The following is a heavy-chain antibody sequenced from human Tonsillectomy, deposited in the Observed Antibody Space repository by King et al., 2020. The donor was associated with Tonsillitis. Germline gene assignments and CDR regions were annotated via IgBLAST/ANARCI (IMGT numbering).Heavy chain of an antibody. CDR3: ARRKWEYNWFDP. V-gene: IGHV4-39*01. J-gene: IGHJ5*02. CDR2: IYYSGST. Sequence: LQLQESGPGLVKPSETLSLTCTVSGGSISSSSYYWGWIRQPPGKGLEWIGSIYYSGSTYYNPSLNSRVTISVYTSKNQFSLNLSSVTAADTAVYYCARRKWEYNWFDPWGQGTLVTVSS. CDR1: GGSISSSSYY. D-gene: IGHD1-26*01.